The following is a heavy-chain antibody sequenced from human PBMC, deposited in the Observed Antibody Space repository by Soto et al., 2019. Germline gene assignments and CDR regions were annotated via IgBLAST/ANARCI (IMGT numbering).Heavy chain of an antibody. CDR1: GFSITNTW. CDR3: NSYPDFWGGHTPL. J-gene: IGHJ4*02. CDR2: VKSKADGGTA. D-gene: IGHD3-3*01. Sequence: EVQLVESGGGLVQPGGSLRLSCAASGFSITNTWMHWVRQAPGKGLEWVGRVKSKADGGTADYAAPLKGRFTVSRDDSKNTQYLQMNSLKMDDTAVYYCNSYPDFWGGHTPLWGQGTLVTVSS. V-gene: IGHV3-15*07.